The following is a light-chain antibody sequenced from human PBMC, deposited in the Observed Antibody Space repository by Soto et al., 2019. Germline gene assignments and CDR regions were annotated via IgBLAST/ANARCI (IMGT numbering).Light chain of an antibody. CDR3: SAYAGSSTL. J-gene: IGLJ7*01. Sequence: QSVLTQPPSASGSPGQSVTISCTGTSSDVGGYNFVSWYQQHPGKAPNLMIYEVSKRPSGVPDRFSGSKSGNTASLTVSGLQAEDEADYYCSAYAGSSTLFGGGTQLTVL. CDR1: SSDVGGYNF. V-gene: IGLV2-8*01. CDR2: EVS.